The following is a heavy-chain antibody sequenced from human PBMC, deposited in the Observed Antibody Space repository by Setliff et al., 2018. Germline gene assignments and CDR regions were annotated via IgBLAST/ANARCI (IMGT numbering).Heavy chain of an antibody. V-gene: IGHV1-18*01. CDR1: GSTFTSYG. D-gene: IGHD4-4*01. Sequence: ASVKVSCKASGSTFTSYGISWVRQAPGQGLEWMGWISAYNGNTNYAQKLQGRVTLTTDTSTSTAYMELRSLRSDDTAVYYCARVIPTVPPGYWGQGTLVTVSS. CDR2: ISAYNGNT. J-gene: IGHJ4*02. CDR3: ARVIPTVPPGY.